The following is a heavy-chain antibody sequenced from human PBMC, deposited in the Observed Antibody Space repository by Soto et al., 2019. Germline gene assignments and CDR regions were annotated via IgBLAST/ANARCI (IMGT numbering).Heavy chain of an antibody. D-gene: IGHD2-21*02. CDR1: GGSIRSYY. CDR3: ARDLWGYCGADCYPLDV. CDR2: MYNTGSP. V-gene: IGHV4-59*01. Sequence: SETLSLTCTVSGGSIRSYYWSWIRQPPGKGLEWIGYMYNTGSPIYNPSLKSRVTISVDTSKNQFSLKLNSVTAADTAVYYCARDLWGYCGADCYPLDVWGQGTTVTVS. J-gene: IGHJ6*02.